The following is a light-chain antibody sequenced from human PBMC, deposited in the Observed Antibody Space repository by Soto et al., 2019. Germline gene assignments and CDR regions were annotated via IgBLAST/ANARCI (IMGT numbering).Light chain of an antibody. CDR2: GAS. CDR3: QHYNNWPQYT. Sequence: EIVMTQSPATLSVSPGERATLSCRASQSVSSNLAWYQQKPGQAPRLLIYGASTRATGIPARFSGSGSGTEFTLTVSSLQSEDFAVYYCQHYNNWPQYTFGQGTKLEI. J-gene: IGKJ2*01. V-gene: IGKV3-15*01. CDR1: QSVSSN.